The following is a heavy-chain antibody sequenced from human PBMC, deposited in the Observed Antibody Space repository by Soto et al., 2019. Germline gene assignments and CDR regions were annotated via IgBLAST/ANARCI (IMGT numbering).Heavy chain of an antibody. V-gene: IGHV3-33*01. D-gene: IGHD1-1*01. CDR1: GFMFSNHG. CDR2: IWSDGNNR. J-gene: IGHJ4*02. CDR3: ARGDNWNDDASDY. Sequence: QVQLVESGGGVVQPGRSLRLSCAASGFMFSNHGMHWVRQARGKGLEWVAVIWSDGNNRYYADSVKGRFTISRDNSKNTVYLQMNSLRAEDTAVYLCARGDNWNDDASDYWGQGLLVTVSS.